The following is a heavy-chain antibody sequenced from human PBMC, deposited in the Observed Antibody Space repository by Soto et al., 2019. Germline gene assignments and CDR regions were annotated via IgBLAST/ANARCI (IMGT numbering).Heavy chain of an antibody. CDR2: IWYDGSNK. CDR1: GFTFSSYG. V-gene: IGHV3-33*01. J-gene: IGHJ4*02. D-gene: IGHD6-19*01. Sequence: QVQLVESGGGVVQPGRSLRLSCAASGFTFSSYGMHWVRQAPGKGLEWVAVIWYDGSNKYYADSVKGRFTISRDNSKNTLYQQMNRLSAEDTAVYYCARDCAGYSSGWYKRGEVDYWGQGTLVTVS. CDR3: ARDCAGYSSGWYKRGEVDY.